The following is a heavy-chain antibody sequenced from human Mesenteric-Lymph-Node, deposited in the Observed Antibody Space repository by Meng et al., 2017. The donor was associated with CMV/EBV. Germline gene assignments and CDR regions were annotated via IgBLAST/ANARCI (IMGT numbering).Heavy chain of an antibody. J-gene: IGHJ4*02. CDR3: ARWDDCSSTSCYTDYFDY. CDR2: IKQDGGEE. V-gene: IGHV3-7*01. D-gene: IGHD2-2*02. Sequence: GGSLRLSCAASGFTFSSYWMSWVRQAPGKGLEWVANIKQDGGEEYYVDSVKGRFTISRDNAKNSLYLQMNSLRAEDTAVYYCARWDDCSSTSCYTDYFDYWGQGTLVTVSS. CDR1: GFTFSSYW.